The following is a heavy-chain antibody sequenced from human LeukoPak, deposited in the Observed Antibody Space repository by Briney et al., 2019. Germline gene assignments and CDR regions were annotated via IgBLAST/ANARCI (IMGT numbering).Heavy chain of an antibody. CDR1: GFTFSSYA. CDR3: AKDLSYYYYMDV. CDR2: ISGGGGGT. V-gene: IGHV3-23*01. Sequence: GGSLRLSCVASGFTFSSYAISWVRQAPGKGLEWVSAISGGGGGTYYADSVKGRFTISRDNSKNTLYVQMNSLRAEDTAVYYCAKDLSYYYYMDVWGKGTTVTVSS. J-gene: IGHJ6*03.